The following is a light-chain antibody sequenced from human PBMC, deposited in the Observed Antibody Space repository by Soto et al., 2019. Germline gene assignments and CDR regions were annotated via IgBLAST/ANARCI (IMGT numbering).Light chain of an antibody. CDR2: GAS. Sequence: EIVMTQSPATLSVSPGERATFSCRASQSVSSNLAWYQQKPGQAPRLLIYGASTRATGIPARFSGSGSGTEFTLPISSLQSEDFAVYYCQQYNNWPPYTFGQGTKLAIK. J-gene: IGKJ2*01. V-gene: IGKV3-15*01. CDR1: QSVSSN. CDR3: QQYNNWPPYT.